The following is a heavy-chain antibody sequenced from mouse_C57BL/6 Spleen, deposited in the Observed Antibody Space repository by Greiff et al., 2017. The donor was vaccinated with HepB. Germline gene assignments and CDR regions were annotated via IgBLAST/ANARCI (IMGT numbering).Heavy chain of an antibody. J-gene: IGHJ1*03. V-gene: IGHV1-80*01. CDR3: ARSVDTWYFDV. CDR1: GYAFSSYW. Sequence: VRLQQSGAELVKPGASVKISCKASGYAFSSYWMNWVKQRPGKGLEWIGQIYPGDGDTNYNGKFKGKATLTADKSSSTAYMQLSSLTSEDSAVYFCARSVDTWYFDVWGTGTTVTVSS. CDR2: IYPGDGDT.